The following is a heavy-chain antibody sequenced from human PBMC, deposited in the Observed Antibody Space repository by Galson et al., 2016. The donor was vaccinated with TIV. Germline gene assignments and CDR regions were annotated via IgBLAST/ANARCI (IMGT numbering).Heavy chain of an antibody. J-gene: IGHJ3*02. CDR3: ARGRDLLMFHFAFDI. CDR1: SDSISGRSYY. D-gene: IGHD1-26*01. Sequence: ETLSLTCTVSSDSISGRSYYWGWLRQPPGKGLEWIGNIYYTGTTYYNPSLKSRVTIFEDTSKRQFSLELSSVTAADTAIYYCARGRDLLMFHFAFDIWGQGTRVTVSP. V-gene: IGHV4-39*01. CDR2: IYYTGTT.